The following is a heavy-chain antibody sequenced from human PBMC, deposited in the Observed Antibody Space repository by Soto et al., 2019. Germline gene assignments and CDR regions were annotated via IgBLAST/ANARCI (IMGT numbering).Heavy chain of an antibody. Sequence: QVHLVQSGAEIREPGASVKVSCRTSGDTLRSYGFIWVRQAPGQGLEWMGWISGNNDNTNYAQKFQGRVTLTKDTSTSTAYMELRSLRSDDTAVYYCVSCNFMLYFDYWGQGTQVTVSS. J-gene: IGHJ4*02. CDR1: GDTLRSYG. CDR2: ISGNNDNT. CDR3: VSCNFMLYFDY. D-gene: IGHD3-10*02. V-gene: IGHV1-18*01.